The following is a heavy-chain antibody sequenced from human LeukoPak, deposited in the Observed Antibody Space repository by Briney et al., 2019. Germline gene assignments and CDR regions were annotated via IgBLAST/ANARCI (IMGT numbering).Heavy chain of an antibody. D-gene: IGHD3-22*01. CDR1: GCTFTSYA. J-gene: IGHJ4*02. V-gene: IGHV7-4-1*02. CDR3: ARDRAPNYYDSSGSIADY. CDR2: INTNTGNP. Sequence: GASVKVSCKASGCTFTSYAMNWVRQAPGQGLEWMGWINTNTGNPTYAQGFTGRFVFSLDTSVSTAYLQISSLKAEDTAVYYCARDRAPNYYDSSGSIADYWGQGTLVTVSS.